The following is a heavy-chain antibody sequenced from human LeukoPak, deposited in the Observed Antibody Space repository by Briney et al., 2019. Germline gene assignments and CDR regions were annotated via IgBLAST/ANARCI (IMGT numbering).Heavy chain of an antibody. CDR1: GYTFRSYS. D-gene: IGHD1-26*01. Sequence: ASVKVSCKASGYTFRSYSISWVRPAPGQGLAWMGWISPSNGNTNYAQKLQDRVTMTTETSTRTVYMELRSLRSDDTAVYYCARDSGWELQQFYFDHWGQGTLVTVSS. J-gene: IGHJ4*02. V-gene: IGHV1-18*04. CDR2: ISPSNGNT. CDR3: ARDSGWELQQFYFDH.